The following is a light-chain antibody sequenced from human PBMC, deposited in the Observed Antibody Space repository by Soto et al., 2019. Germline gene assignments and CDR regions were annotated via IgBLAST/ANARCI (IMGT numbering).Light chain of an antibody. CDR1: RSIGNY. V-gene: IGKV1-39*01. CDR2: LTS. CDR3: QQSYSTPYS. Sequence: DIQMTQSTSSLSASVGDRVTVTCRASRSIGNYLNWYQQKPESAPKLLIYLTSSLQSGVPSRFSGSGSGTDFTLTISSLQPEDFATYYCQQSYSTPYSFGLGTKVDIK. J-gene: IGKJ2*01.